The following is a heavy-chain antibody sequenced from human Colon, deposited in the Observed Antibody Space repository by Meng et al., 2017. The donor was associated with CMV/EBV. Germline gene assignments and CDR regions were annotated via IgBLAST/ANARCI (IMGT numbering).Heavy chain of an antibody. J-gene: IGHJ1*01. CDR2: INHSGGST. D-gene: IGHD2-2*01. V-gene: IGHV1-46*01. Sequence: YTLSSDYMHWVRQDPGQGLEWMGIINHSGGSTSYAQTFQGRVTMTRETSTSTVYMELSSLRSEDTAVYYCARVYCSSTSCSEYFQHWGQGTLVTVSS. CDR3: ARVYCSSTSCSEYFQH. CDR1: YTLSSDY.